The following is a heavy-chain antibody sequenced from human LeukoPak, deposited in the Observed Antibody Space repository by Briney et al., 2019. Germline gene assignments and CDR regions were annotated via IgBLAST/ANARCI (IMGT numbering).Heavy chain of an antibody. CDR3: ARGNWNLKNYFDY. CDR1: GFTFSSYA. V-gene: IGHV3-30*04. J-gene: IGHJ4*02. CDR2: ISYDGSDK. D-gene: IGHD1-20*01. Sequence: GGSLRLSCAASGFTFSSYAMHWVRQAPGKGLEWVAVISYDGSDKYYADSVKGRFTISRDNSKNTLYLQMNSLRAEDTAVYYCARGNWNLKNYFDYWGQGTLVTVSS.